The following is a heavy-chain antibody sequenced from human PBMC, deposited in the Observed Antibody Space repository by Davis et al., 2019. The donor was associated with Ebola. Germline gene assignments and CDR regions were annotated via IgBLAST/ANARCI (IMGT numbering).Heavy chain of an antibody. D-gene: IGHD3-22*01. CDR2: IYTSGST. V-gene: IGHV4-4*07. J-gene: IGHJ5*02. CDR1: GGSISSYY. Sequence: PSETLSLTCTVSGGSISSYYWSWIRQPAGKGLEWIGRIYTSGSTNYNPALKSLVTMSVDTSKNQFSLKLSSVTAADTAVYYCARGRGYYDSSGYLNWFDPWGQGTLVTVSS. CDR3: ARGRGYYDSSGYLNWFDP.